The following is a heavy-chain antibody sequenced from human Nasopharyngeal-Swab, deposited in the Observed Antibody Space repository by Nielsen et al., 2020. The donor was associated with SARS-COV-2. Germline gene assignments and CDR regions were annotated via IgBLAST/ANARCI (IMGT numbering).Heavy chain of an antibody. Sequence: SRQPPGKGLEWIGSIYYSGSAYYNPSLKSRVTISVDTSKIQFSLKLISVTAADTAVYYCASCLGDAFDIWGQGTMVTVSS. CDR2: IYYSGSA. CDR3: ASCLGDAFDI. J-gene: IGHJ3*02. V-gene: IGHV4-39*01.